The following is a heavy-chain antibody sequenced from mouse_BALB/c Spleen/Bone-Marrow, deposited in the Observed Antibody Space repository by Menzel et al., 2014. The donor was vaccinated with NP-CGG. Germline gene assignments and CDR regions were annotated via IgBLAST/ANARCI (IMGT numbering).Heavy chain of an antibody. CDR2: IYPGDGDT. J-gene: IGHJ2*01. D-gene: IGHD3-1*01. CDR1: GYAFSTYW. Sequence: QVQLQQSGAELVRPGSSVKISCKASGYAFSTYWMNWVKQRPGQGLEWIGQIYPGDGDTNYNEKFKGKATLTADKSSSTASIQLSSLTSEGSAVYFCARVGFSFDYWGQGTTLTVSS. CDR3: ARVGFSFDY. V-gene: IGHV1-80*01.